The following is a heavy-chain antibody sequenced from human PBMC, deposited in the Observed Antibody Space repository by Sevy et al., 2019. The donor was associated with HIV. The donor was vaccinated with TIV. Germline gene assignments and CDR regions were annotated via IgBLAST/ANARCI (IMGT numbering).Heavy chain of an antibody. CDR2: ISYDGSNK. CDR1: GFTFSSYG. CDR3: ARDYHYDFWSGYYTYYYYGMDV. Sequence: GGSLRLSCAASGFTFSSYGMHWVRQAPGKGLEWVAVISYDGSNKYYADSVKGRFTISRDNSKNTLYLQMNSLRAEDTAVYYCARDYHYDFWSGYYTYYYYGMDVWGQGTTVTVSS. J-gene: IGHJ6*02. D-gene: IGHD3-3*01. V-gene: IGHV3-30*03.